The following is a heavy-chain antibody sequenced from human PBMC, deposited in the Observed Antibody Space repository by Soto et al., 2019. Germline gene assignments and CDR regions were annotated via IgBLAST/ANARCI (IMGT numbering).Heavy chain of an antibody. D-gene: IGHD3-22*01. J-gene: IGHJ4*02. CDR1: GFTFSSYG. CDR2: ISYDGSNK. Sequence: QVQLVESGGGVVQPGRSLRLSCAASGFTFSSYGMHWVRQAPGKGLEWVAVISYDGSNKYYADSVKGRFTISRDNSKNTLYLQMNSLRAEDTAVYYCAKEGTYYYDSSGPHFDYWGQGTLVTVSS. V-gene: IGHV3-30*18. CDR3: AKEGTYYYDSSGPHFDY.